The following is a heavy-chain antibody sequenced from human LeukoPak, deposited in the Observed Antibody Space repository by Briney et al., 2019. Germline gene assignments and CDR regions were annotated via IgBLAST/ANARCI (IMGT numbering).Heavy chain of an antibody. D-gene: IGHD3-9*01. CDR3: ARTYYDILTGYLFDA. J-gene: IGHJ5*02. Sequence: SETLSLTLDVYGGSFSGYYWGWIRQPPGKGPEWIGSIYYSGSTYYNPSLKSRVTISVDTSTNQFSLKLSSVTAADTAVYYCARTYYDILTGYLFDAWGQGTLVTVSS. V-gene: IGHV4-34*01. CDR2: IYYSGST. CDR1: GGSFSGYY.